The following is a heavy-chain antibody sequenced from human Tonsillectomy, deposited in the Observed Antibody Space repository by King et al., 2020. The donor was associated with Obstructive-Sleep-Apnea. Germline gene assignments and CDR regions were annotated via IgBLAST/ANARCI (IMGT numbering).Heavy chain of an antibody. V-gene: IGHV3-30*02. CDR1: GFIFRNHG. D-gene: IGHD3-10*01. CDR3: AKALPPAPLVWFGEYHYGTDV. CDR2: IRYDGSNK. J-gene: IGHJ6*02. Sequence: VQLVESGGGVVQPGRSLRLSCAASGFIFRNHGMHWVRQAPGKGLEWVAFIRYDGSNKYYADSVKGRLTISRDNSKNTLYLQMNSLRAEDTAVYYCAKALPPAPLVWFGEYHYGTDVWGQGTSVTASS.